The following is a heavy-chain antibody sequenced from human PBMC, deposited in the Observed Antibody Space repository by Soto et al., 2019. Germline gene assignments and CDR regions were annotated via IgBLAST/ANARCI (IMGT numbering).Heavy chain of an antibody. D-gene: IGHD2-15*01. Sequence: ASVKVSCKASGGTFSSYAISWVRQAPGQGLEWMGGIIPIFGTANYAQKFQGRVTITADESTSTAYMELSSLRSEDTAVYYCADGYNRGSGGSPYYYYYYGMDVWGQGTTVTVSS. CDR3: ADGYNRGSGGSPYYYYYYGMDV. J-gene: IGHJ6*02. V-gene: IGHV1-69*13. CDR2: IIPIFGTA. CDR1: GGTFSSYA.